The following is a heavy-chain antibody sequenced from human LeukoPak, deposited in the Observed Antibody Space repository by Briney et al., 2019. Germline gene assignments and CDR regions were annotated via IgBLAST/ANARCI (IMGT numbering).Heavy chain of an antibody. CDR1: GGSISSSSYY. J-gene: IGHJ4*02. V-gene: IGHV4-61*05. Sequence: SETLSLTCTVSGGSISSSSYYWGWIRQPPGTGLEWIGYIYYSGSTNYNPSLKSRVTISVDTSKNQFSLKLSSVTAADTAVYYCARAQKEVLIDYWGQGTLVTVSS. CDR2: IYYSGST. CDR3: ARAQKEVLIDY. D-gene: IGHD4/OR15-4a*01.